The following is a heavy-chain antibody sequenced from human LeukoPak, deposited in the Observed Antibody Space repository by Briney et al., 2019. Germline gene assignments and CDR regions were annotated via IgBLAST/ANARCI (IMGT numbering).Heavy chain of an antibody. Sequence: ASVKVSCKASGYTFTSYGISWVRQAPRQGLEWMGWISAYNGNTNYAQKLQGRVTMTTDTSTSTAYMELRSLRSDDTAVYYCARDSSGWYYYYYYYGMDVWGQGTTVTVSS. D-gene: IGHD6-19*01. CDR2: ISAYNGNT. CDR1: GYTFTSYG. J-gene: IGHJ6*02. V-gene: IGHV1-18*01. CDR3: ARDSSGWYYYYYYYGMDV.